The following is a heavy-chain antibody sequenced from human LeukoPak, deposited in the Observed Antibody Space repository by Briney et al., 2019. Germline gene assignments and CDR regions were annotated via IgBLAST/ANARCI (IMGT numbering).Heavy chain of an antibody. Sequence: SETLSPPFAVYGGSFSGYYWSWIRPPPGKGPEWIGEINHSGSTNYNPSLKSRVTISVDTSKNQFSLKLSSVTAADTAVYYCAGGYSYAGDYWGQGTLVTVSS. CDR2: INHSGST. CDR3: AGGYSYAGDY. J-gene: IGHJ4*02. D-gene: IGHD5-18*01. V-gene: IGHV4-34*01. CDR1: GGSFSGYY.